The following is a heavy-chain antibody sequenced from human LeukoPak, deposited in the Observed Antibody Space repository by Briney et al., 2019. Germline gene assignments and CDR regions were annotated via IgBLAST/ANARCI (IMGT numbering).Heavy chain of an antibody. J-gene: IGHJ5*02. CDR1: GGSISSYY. V-gene: IGHV4-59*08. D-gene: IGHD3-10*01. Sequence: PSETLSLTCTVSGGSISSYYWSWIWQPPGKGLEWIGYIYYSGSTNYNPSLKSRVTISVDTSKNQFSLKLSSVTAADTAVYYCARLLWFGESTNWFDPWGQGTLVTVTS. CDR2: IYYSGST. CDR3: ARLLWFGESTNWFDP.